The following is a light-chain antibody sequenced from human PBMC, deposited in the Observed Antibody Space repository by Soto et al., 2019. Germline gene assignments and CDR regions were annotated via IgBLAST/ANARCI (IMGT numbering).Light chain of an antibody. V-gene: IGLV2-14*03. Sequence: QSALTQPASVSGSPGQSITISCTATSSDNDFYHYVSWYQQHPGKAPKLLIYDVNNRTSGVSGRFSGSNFGNAASLTISGLQSDDEALSYCSSYVRRSSLDVVFGGGTKLTVL. J-gene: IGLJ3*02. CDR1: SSDNDFYHY. CDR2: DVN. CDR3: SSYVRRSSLDVV.